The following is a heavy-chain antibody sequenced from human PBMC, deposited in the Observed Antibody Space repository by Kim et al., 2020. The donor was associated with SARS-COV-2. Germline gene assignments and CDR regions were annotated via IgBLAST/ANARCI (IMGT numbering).Heavy chain of an antibody. V-gene: IGHV4-59*08. J-gene: IGHJ5*02. CDR2: IYYSGST. CDR1: GGSISSYY. Sequence: SETLSLTCTVSGGSISSYYWSWIRQPPGKGLEWIGYIYYSGSTNYNPSLKSRVTISVDTSKNQFSLKLSSVTAADTAVYYCARLITYYDFWSGKWFDPWGQGTLVTVSS. D-gene: IGHD3-3*01. CDR3: ARLITYYDFWSGKWFDP.